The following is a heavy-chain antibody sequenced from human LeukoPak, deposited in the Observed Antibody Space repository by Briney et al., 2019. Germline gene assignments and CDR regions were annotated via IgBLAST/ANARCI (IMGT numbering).Heavy chain of an antibody. Sequence: ASVKVSCKASGYTFTSYGISWVRQAPGQGLEWMGWISAYNGNTNYAQKLQGRVTMTTDTSTSTAYMELRSLRSDDTAVYYCASFDYITSSSWPDDAFDIWGQGTMVTVSS. J-gene: IGHJ3*02. CDR1: GYTFTSYG. V-gene: IGHV1-18*01. CDR3: ASFDYITSSSWPDDAFDI. D-gene: IGHD6-13*01. CDR2: ISAYNGNT.